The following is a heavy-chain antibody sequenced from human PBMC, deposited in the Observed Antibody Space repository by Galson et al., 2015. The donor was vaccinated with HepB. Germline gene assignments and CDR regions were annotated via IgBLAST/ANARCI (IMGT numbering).Heavy chain of an antibody. V-gene: IGHV3-33*06. CDR3: AKAVGLYYDFWSGYSNYYGMDV. CDR1: GFTFSSYG. Sequence: SLRLSCAASGFTFSSYGMHWVRQAPGKGLEWVAVIWYDGSNKYYADSVKGRFTISRDNSKNTLYLQMNSLRAEDTAVYYCAKAVGLYYDFWSGYSNYYGMDVWGQGTTVTVSS. J-gene: IGHJ6*02. CDR2: IWYDGSNK. D-gene: IGHD3-3*01.